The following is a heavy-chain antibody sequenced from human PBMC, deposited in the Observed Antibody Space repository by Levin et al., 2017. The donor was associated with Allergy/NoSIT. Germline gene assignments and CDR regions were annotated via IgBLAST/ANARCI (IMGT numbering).Heavy chain of an antibody. Sequence: PSETLSLTCTVSGGSINIRGRYWSWIRQSPGKGLEWLGHIYYGGITFYNPSLESRLIISLDTSKNQFSLKMKSVTAADTAVYFCARDEGYSDSSGGFDPWGQGTLVTVSS. D-gene: IGHD6-6*01. CDR3: ARDEGYSDSSGGFDP. CDR1: GGSINIRGRY. J-gene: IGHJ5*02. V-gene: IGHV4-31*03. CDR2: IYYGGIT.